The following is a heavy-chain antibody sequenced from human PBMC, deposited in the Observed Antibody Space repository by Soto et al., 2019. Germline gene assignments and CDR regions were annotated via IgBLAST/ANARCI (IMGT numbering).Heavy chain of an antibody. CDR3: SRERGAVASTADAFDI. CDR2: VYFSGST. V-gene: IGHV4-59*01. D-gene: IGHD6-19*01. CDR1: GGAITGYY. J-gene: IGHJ3*02. Sequence: SETLSLTCNVSGGAITGYYWNWIRQPPGKGLEWIGYVYFSGSTKYNPSLKSRVTISVDMSKNQFSLRLTSGTSADTAVYYCSRERGAVASTADAFDIWGQGTMVAVSS.